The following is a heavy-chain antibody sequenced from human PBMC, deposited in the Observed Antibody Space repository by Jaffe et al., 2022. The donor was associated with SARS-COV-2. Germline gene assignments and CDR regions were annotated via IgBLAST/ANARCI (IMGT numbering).Heavy chain of an antibody. CDR2: LSGSGDST. J-gene: IGHJ4*02. Sequence: EVQLVESGGGLVRPGGSLRLSCAASGFTFSHYAMSWVRQAPGKGLEWVSGLSGSGDSTYYADSVKGRYTISRDNSKNTLYLQMNSLRPEDKAVYYCAKDLSAGRGFDYWGQGTLVTVSS. CDR3: AKDLSAGRGFDY. V-gene: IGHV3-23*04. CDR1: GFTFSHYA. D-gene: IGHD6-19*01.